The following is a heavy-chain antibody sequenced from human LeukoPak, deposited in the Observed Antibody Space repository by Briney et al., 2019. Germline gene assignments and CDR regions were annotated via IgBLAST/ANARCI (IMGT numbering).Heavy chain of an antibody. J-gene: IGHJ5*02. CDR3: ARGSYIVVVPAATPYNWFDP. D-gene: IGHD2-2*01. Sequence: SETLSLTCAVSGGSISSSNWWSWVRQPPGKGLEWIGEIYHSGSTNYNPSLKSRVTISVDKSKNQFSLKLSSVTAADTAVYYCARGSYIVVVPAATPYNWFDPWGQGTLVTVSS. CDR2: IYHSGST. CDR1: GGSISSSNW. V-gene: IGHV4-4*02.